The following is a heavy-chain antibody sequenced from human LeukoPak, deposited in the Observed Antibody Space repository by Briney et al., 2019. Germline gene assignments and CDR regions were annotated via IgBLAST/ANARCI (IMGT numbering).Heavy chain of an antibody. J-gene: IGHJ4*02. Sequence: GASVKVSCKASGYTFTSYYMHWVRQAPGQGLEWMGIINPSGGSTSYAQKFQGRVTMTRDTSTSTVYMELSSLRSEDTAVYYCARGLSGYYYDSSGYYCIAYWGQGTLVTVSS. D-gene: IGHD3-22*01. CDR1: GYTFTSYY. V-gene: IGHV1-46*01. CDR2: INPSGGST. CDR3: ARGLSGYYYDSSGYYCIAY.